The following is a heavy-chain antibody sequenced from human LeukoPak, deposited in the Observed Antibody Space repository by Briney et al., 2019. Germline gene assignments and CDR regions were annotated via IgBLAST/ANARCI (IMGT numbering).Heavy chain of an antibody. CDR3: ARDGATTFQYYFDY. J-gene: IGHJ4*02. Sequence: GGSQRLSCAASGFTFSSYAMHWVRQAPGKGLEWVAVISYDGSNKYYADSVKGRFTISRDNSKNTLYLQMNSLRAEDTAVYYCARDGATTFQYYFDYWGQGTLVTVSS. D-gene: IGHD1-26*01. CDR2: ISYDGSNK. V-gene: IGHV3-30*04. CDR1: GFTFSSYA.